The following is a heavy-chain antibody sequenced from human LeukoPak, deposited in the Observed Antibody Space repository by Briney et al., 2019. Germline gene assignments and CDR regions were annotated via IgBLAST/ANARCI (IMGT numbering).Heavy chain of an antibody. CDR2: ISNIGDII. D-gene: IGHD3-22*01. CDR1: GFTFSNYE. CDR3: ARDGRYYDSSGYAFDI. J-gene: IGHJ3*02. V-gene: IGHV3-48*03. Sequence: GGSLRLSCAASGFTFSNYEMNWVRQAPGKGLEWISHISNIGDIIHYADSVEGRFTISRDNAKNSLYLQMNSLRAEDTAVYYCARDGRYYDSSGYAFDIWGQGTMVTVSS.